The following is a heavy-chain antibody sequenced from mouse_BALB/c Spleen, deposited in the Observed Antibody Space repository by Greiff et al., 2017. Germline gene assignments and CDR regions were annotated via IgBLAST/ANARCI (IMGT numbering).Heavy chain of an antibody. CDR2: ISSGGGST. J-gene: IGHJ3*01. D-gene: IGHD1-1*01. CDR3: ARPYYGSSYPFAY. V-gene: IGHV5-12-1*01. Sequence: EVKLVESGGGLVKPGGSLKLSCAASGFAFSSYDMSWVRQTPEKRLEWVAYISSGGGSTYYPDTVKGRFTISRDNAKNTLYLQMSSLKSEDTAMYYCARPYYGSSYPFAYWGQGTLVTVSA. CDR1: GFAFSSYD.